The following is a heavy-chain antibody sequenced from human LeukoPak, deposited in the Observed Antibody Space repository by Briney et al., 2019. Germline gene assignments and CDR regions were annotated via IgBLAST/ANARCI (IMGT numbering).Heavy chain of an antibody. CDR3: ARVDDVLTGSAFDI. CDR2: INPNIGGT. V-gene: IGHV1-2*02. J-gene: IGHJ3*02. CDR1: GYTFTRHY. D-gene: IGHD3-9*01. Sequence: GASVKVSCKASGYTFTRHYMHWVRPAPGQGLEWMGRINPNIGGTNYAQEFQGRVTMTRDTSISTAYMELSSLRSDDTALYYCARVDDVLTGSAFDIWGQGTMVTVSS.